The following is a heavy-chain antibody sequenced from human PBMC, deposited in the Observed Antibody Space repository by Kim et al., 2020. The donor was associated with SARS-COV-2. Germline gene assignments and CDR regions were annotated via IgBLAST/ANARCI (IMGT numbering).Heavy chain of an antibody. Sequence: GGSLRLSCEASGFPFSTYTMNWIRQAPGRGLEWVSSISSTSSFIYYAESVKGRFTISRDSAKKSLYLEMNSLRIDDTAVYYCTREAFDIWSGYYEGAGVGMDVWGQGTAVTVSS. CDR1: GFPFSTYT. V-gene: IGHV3-21*01. J-gene: IGHJ6*02. D-gene: IGHD3-3*01. CDR2: ISSTSSFI. CDR3: TREAFDIWSGYYEGAGVGMDV.